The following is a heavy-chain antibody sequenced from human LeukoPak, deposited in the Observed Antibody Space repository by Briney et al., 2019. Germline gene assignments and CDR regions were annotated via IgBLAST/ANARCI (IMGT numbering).Heavy chain of an antibody. CDR2: ISSSSTYI. CDR1: GFTFSDYY. V-gene: IGHV3-11*06. Sequence: GGSLRLSCAASGFTFSDYYMSWIRQAPGKGLEWVSSISSSSTYIYSADSLKGRFTISRDNAKNSLYLQMNSLRAEDTAVYYCARVLEAAAFDYWGQGTLVTVSS. CDR3: ARVLEAAAFDY. J-gene: IGHJ4*02. D-gene: IGHD6-13*01.